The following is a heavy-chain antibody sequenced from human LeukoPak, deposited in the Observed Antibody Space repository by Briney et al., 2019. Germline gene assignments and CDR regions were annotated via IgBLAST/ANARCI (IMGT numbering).Heavy chain of an antibody. CDR1: GFSFSSYG. J-gene: IGHJ4*02. D-gene: IGHD3-22*01. Sequence: GGSLGLSCVASGFSFSSYGMHWVRQAPGKGLEWVAGISYEGSNEYYADSVKGRFTISRDNSKNTLNLQMTSLRAEDTAVYYCAKDGIRYYYDSSGYYGDYWGQGTLVTVSS. CDR3: AKDGIRYYYDSSGYYGDY. V-gene: IGHV3-30*18. CDR2: ISYEGSNE.